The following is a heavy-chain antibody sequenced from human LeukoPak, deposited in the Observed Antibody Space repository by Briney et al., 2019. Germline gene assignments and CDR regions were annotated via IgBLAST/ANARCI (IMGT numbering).Heavy chain of an antibody. CDR1: GTSFSYYN. V-gene: IGHV4-34*01. J-gene: IGHJ3*02. CDR3: ARGTTLVNYDILTGYLDDAFDI. Sequence: ETLSLTSAVCGTSFSYYNWSLLHHPPEKRVELIGESNYSGSTNYTPSLKSRVTITVDTSKNQFSLKLSSVTAEDTAVYYCARGTTLVNYDILTGYLDDAFDIWGQGTMVTVSS. D-gene: IGHD3-9*01. CDR2: SNYSGST.